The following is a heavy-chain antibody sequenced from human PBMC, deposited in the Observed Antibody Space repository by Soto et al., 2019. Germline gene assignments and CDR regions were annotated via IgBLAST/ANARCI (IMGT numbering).Heavy chain of an antibody. Sequence: PGGSLRLSCASSGFTFTNAWMTWVRQGPGKGLEWVGRIKSKSDGGTIDYAAPVKGRFTISRDDSKNTLYLQMNSLKTEDTAVYFCTTGPTLRPLPVFDIGGKGTVVTVPS. V-gene: IGHV3-15*01. CDR1: GFTFTNAW. J-gene: IGHJ3*02. CDR2: IKSKSDGGTI. CDR3: TTGPTLRPLPVFDI.